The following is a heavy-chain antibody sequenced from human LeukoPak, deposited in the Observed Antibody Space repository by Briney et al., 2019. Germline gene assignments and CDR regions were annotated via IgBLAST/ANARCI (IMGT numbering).Heavy chain of an antibody. CDR3: ARDRYCSSTSCYSWFDP. V-gene: IGHV1-69*04. CDR1: GGTFSSYA. D-gene: IGHD2-2*02. CDR2: IIPILGIA. Sequence: ASVKVSCKASGGTFSSYAISWVRQAPGQGLEWMGRIIPILGIANYAQKFQGRVTIIADKSTSTAYMELSSLRSEDTAVYYCARDRYCSSTSCYSWFDPWGQGTLVTVSS. J-gene: IGHJ5*02.